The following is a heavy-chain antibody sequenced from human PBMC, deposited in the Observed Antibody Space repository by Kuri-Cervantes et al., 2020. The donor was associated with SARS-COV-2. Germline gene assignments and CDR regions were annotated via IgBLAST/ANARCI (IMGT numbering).Heavy chain of an antibody. J-gene: IGHJ4*02. V-gene: IGHV1-2*02. CDR1: GYTFTGYY. D-gene: IGHD2-2*02. CDR2: INPNSGGT. Sequence: ASVKVSCKASGYTFTGYYMHWVRQAPGQGLEWMGWINPNSGGTNYAQKFQGRVTVTRDTSISTAYMELSRLRSDDTAVYYCAIGGLDCSSTSCYSGYFDYWGQGTLVTVSS. CDR3: AIGGLDCSSTSCYSGYFDY.